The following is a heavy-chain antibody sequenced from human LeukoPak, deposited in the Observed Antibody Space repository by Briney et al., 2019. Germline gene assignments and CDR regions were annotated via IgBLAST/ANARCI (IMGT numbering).Heavy chain of an antibody. CDR2: ISGSGGST. J-gene: IGHJ4*02. V-gene: IGHV3-23*01. D-gene: IGHD3-22*01. CDR3: AKSNYYDSSRYYYGDYFDY. Sequence: GGSLRLSCAASGFTFSSYAMSWVRQAPGKGLEWVSAISGSGGSTYYADSVKGRFTISRDNSKNTLYLQMNSLRAEDTAVYYCAKSNYYDSSRYYYGDYFDYWGQGTLVTVSS. CDR1: GFTFSSYA.